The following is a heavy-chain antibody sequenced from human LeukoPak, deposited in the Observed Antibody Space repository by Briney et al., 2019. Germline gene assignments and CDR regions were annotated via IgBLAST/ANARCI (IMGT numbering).Heavy chain of an antibody. CDR1: GGSFSGYY. V-gene: IGHV4-34*01. D-gene: IGHD1-26*01. Sequence: SETLSLTCAVYGGSFSGYYWSWIRQPPGKGLEWIGEINHSGSTNYNPSLKSRVTISVDTSKNQFSLKLSSVTAADTAVYYCARGIMYSGSSYRPPKYYFDYWGQGTLVTVSS. CDR3: ARGIMYSGSSYRPPKYYFDY. J-gene: IGHJ4*02. CDR2: INHSGST.